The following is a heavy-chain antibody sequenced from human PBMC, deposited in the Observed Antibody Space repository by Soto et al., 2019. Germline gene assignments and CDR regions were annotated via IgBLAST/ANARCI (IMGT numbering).Heavy chain of an antibody. CDR2: INAGNGNT. D-gene: IGHD6-19*01. CDR1: GYTFTSYA. J-gene: IGHJ4*02. CDR3: ARDRAVAVIFDY. Sequence: QVQLVQSGAEVKKPGASVKVSCKASGYTFTSYAMLWVRQAPGQRLEWMGWINAGNGNTKYSQKFQGRVTITRDTSASTAYMELSSLRSEDTAVYYFARDRAVAVIFDYWGQGTLVTVSS. V-gene: IGHV1-3*01.